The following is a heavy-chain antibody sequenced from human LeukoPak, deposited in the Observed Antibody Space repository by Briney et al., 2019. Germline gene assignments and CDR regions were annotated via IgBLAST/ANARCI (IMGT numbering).Heavy chain of an antibody. CDR1: GYIFTGYY. J-gene: IGHJ4*02. Sequence: ASVKVSCKASGYIFTGYYMHWVRQAPGQGLEWMGWINPNSGGTNYAQKFQGRVTLTRDTSISTAYMELSSLRSDDTAVYYCARDERYDSSGYPFDYWGQGTLVTVSS. CDR3: ARDERYDSSGYPFDY. CDR2: INPNSGGT. V-gene: IGHV1-2*02. D-gene: IGHD3-22*01.